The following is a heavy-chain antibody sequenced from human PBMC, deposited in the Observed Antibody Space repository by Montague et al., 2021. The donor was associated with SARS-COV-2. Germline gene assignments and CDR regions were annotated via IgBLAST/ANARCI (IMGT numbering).Heavy chain of an antibody. J-gene: IGHJ2*01. CDR2: IFDSGNS. CDR1: GGSISSYY. CDR3: ARRLMGDLLADWFFDV. Sequence: SETLSLTCEVSGGSISSYYWSWIRQSPGKGLEWIAYIFDSGNSNYNPSLKSRVSTSVDTSKNQFSLNLTSVTAADTAVYYCARRLMGDLLADWFFDVWGRGTLVTVSS. D-gene: IGHD1-26*01. V-gene: IGHV4-59*08.